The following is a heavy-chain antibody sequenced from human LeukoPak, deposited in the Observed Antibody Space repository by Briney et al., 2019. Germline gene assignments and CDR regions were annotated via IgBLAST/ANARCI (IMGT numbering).Heavy chain of an antibody. Sequence: PGGSLRLSCAASGFTVRSNHMSCVRQAPGKGLEWVSVIYSGGDTYYTDSVKGRFTISRDNSRNTVYLQMNSLRAEDTAVYYCARGAAGGSGGIDYWGQGTLVTVSS. D-gene: IGHD6-13*01. CDR3: ARGAAGGSGGIDY. J-gene: IGHJ4*02. CDR1: GFTVRSNH. CDR2: IYSGGDT. V-gene: IGHV3-53*01.